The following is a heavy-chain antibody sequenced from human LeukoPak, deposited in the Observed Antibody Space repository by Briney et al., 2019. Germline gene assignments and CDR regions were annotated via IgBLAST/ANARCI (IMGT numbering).Heavy chain of an antibody. D-gene: IGHD1-26*01. CDR2: INWNGGST. J-gene: IGHJ4*02. V-gene: IGHV3-20*01. CDR1: GFTFDDYG. Sequence: PGGSPRLSCAASGFTFDDYGMSWVRQAPGKGLEWVSGINWNGGSTGYADSVKGRFTISRDNAKNSLYLQMNSLRAEDTALYHCARGRELLLFDYWGQGTLVTVSS. CDR3: ARGRELLLFDY.